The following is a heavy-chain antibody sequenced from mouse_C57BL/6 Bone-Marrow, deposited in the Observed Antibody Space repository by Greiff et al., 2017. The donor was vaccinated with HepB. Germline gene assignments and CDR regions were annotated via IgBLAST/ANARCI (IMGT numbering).Heavy chain of an antibody. Sequence: EVKVVESGGGLVQSGRSLRLSCATSGFTFSDFYMEWVRQAPGKGLEWIAASRNKANDYTTEYSASVKGRFIVSRDNSQSILYLQMNALGAEDTAIYYCARDPGEGFDYWGQGTTLTVSS. J-gene: IGHJ2*01. CDR1: GFTFSDFY. D-gene: IGHD4-1*01. V-gene: IGHV7-1*01. CDR2: SRNKANDYTT. CDR3: ARDPGEGFDY.